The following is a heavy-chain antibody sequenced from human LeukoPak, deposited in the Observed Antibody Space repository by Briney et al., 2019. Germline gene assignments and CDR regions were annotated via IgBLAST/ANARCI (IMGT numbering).Heavy chain of an antibody. CDR1: GYTFTGYY. V-gene: IGHV1-2*02. CDR2: INPNSGGT. D-gene: IGHD2-15*01. Sequence: GASVKVSCKASGYTFTGYYMHWVRQAPGQGLEWMGWINPNSGGTNYAQKFQGRVTMTRDTSISTAYMELSRLRSDDTAVYYCARDGRCSGGSCYSEAFDIWGQGTMVTVSS. CDR3: ARDGRCSGGSCYSEAFDI. J-gene: IGHJ3*02.